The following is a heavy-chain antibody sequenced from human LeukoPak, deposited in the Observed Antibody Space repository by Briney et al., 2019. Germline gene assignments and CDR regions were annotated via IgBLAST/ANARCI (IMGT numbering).Heavy chain of an antibody. Sequence: GASVKVSCKASGYTFINYGINWVRQAPGQGLEWMGWISAYNGNRNYAQKFQGRVTMTTDTSTSTAYMELSSLRSEDTAVYYCASYSGSYYDPYYFDYWGQGTLVTVSS. V-gene: IGHV1-18*01. CDR2: ISAYNGNR. CDR3: ASYSGSYYDPYYFDY. CDR1: GYTFINYG. D-gene: IGHD1-26*01. J-gene: IGHJ4*02.